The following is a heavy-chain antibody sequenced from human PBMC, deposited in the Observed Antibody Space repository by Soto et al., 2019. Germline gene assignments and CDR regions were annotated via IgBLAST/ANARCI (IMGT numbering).Heavy chain of an antibody. Sequence: PSETLSLTCTVSGGSISSGGYYWSWIRQHPGKGLEWIGYIYYSGSTYYNPSLKSRVTISVDTSKNQFSLKLSSVTAADTAVYYCASGRTRYYYDSSGYLDYWGQGTLVTVSS. CDR3: ASGRTRYYYDSSGYLDY. CDR1: GGSISSGGYY. CDR2: IYYSGST. V-gene: IGHV4-31*03. D-gene: IGHD3-22*01. J-gene: IGHJ4*02.